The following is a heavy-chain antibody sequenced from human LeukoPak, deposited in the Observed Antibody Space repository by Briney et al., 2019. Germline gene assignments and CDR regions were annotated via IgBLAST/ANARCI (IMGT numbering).Heavy chain of an antibody. CDR1: GGTFSSYA. J-gene: IGHJ4*02. CDR3: ARGPGGDCSSTSCLLFDY. V-gene: IGHV1-69*05. D-gene: IGHD2-2*01. CDR2: IILIFGTA. Sequence: SVKVSCKASGGTFSSYAISWVRQAPGQGLEWMGGIILIFGTANYAQKFQGRVTITTDESTSTAYMELSSLRSEDTAVYYCARGPGGDCSSTSCLLFDYWGQGTLVTVSS.